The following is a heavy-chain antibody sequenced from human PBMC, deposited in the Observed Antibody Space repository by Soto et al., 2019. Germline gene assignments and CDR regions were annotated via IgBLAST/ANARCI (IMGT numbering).Heavy chain of an antibody. D-gene: IGHD3-3*01. CDR2: INHSGST. V-gene: IGHV4-34*01. CDR3: ARGVAAALANPSYYDFWSGRAYYFDY. CDR1: GGSFSGYY. Sequence: SETLSLTCAVYGGSFSGYYWSWIRQPPGKGLEWIGEINHSGSTNYNPSLKSRVTISVDTSKNQFSLKLSSVTAADTAVYYCARGVAAALANPSYYDFWSGRAYYFDYWGQGTLVTVSS. J-gene: IGHJ4*02.